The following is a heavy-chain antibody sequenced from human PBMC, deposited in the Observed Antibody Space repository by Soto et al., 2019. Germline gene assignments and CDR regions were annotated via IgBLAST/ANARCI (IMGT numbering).Heavy chain of an antibody. CDR1: GGTFSSYA. J-gene: IGHJ6*02. D-gene: IGHD3-10*01. V-gene: IGHV1-69*12. CDR2: IIPIFGTA. Sequence: QVQLVQSGAEVKKPGSSVKVSCKASGGTFSSYAISWVRQAPGQGLEWTGGIIPIFGTANYAQKFQGRVTITADQSTSTAYMELSSLRSEDTAVYYCASGGFVELLTQLGYYGMGVCGQGTTVTVSS. CDR3: ASGGFVELLTQLGYYGMGV.